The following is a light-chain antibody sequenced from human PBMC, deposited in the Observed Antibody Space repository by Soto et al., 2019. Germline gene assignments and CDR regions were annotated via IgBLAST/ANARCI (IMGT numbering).Light chain of an antibody. CDR3: QQYDNWPRT. V-gene: IGKV3-15*01. CDR2: DAS. Sequence: EFVLTQSPGTLSLSPGERATLSCRASQSVRSNLAWYQQKPGQPPRLLIYDASTRATRIPSRFSGSGSGTEFTLTISSLQSEDFAVYYCQQYDNWPRTFGQGTKVDIK. J-gene: IGKJ1*01. CDR1: QSVRSN.